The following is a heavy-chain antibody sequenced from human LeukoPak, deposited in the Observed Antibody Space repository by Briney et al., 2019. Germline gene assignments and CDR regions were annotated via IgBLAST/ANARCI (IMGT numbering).Heavy chain of an antibody. CDR2: IYTSGST. J-gene: IGHJ4*02. D-gene: IGHD3-3*01. CDR1: GGSISSGSYY. V-gene: IGHV4-61*02. CDR3: ARGQLTIFGVVDFDY. Sequence: PSETLSLTCTVSGGSISSGSYYWSWIRQPAGKGLEWIGRIYTSGSTNYNPSLKSRVTISVDTSKNQFSLKLSSVTAADTAVYYCARGQLTIFGVVDFDYWGQGTLVTVSS.